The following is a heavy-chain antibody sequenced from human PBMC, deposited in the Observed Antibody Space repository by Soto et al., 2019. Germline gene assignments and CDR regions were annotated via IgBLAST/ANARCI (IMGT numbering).Heavy chain of an antibody. Sequence: GGSLRLSCATSGFTFTYFSMSWVRQAPGRGLEWVGFIRSKDYGGTTEYAASVQGRFAISRDDSTGIAYLQMNSLKNEDTAVYYCTREIPYFDSWGQGTLVTVSS. J-gene: IGHJ4*02. V-gene: IGHV3-49*02. CDR1: GFTFTYFS. CDR2: IRSKDYGGTT. CDR3: TREIPYFDS.